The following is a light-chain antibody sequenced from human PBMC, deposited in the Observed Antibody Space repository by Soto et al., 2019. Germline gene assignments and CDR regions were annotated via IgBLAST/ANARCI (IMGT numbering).Light chain of an antibody. Sequence: DFQMTQSPSSLSASVGDRVTITCRASQGINNHLAWFQQKPGKVPKVLIYAASTLQSGVPSRFSGSGSRTDFTLTISSQQPEDVATYYCQNYNSAPPAGTFGGGTKVEIK. J-gene: IGKJ4*01. CDR3: QNYNSAPPAGT. V-gene: IGKV1-27*01. CDR1: QGINNH. CDR2: AAS.